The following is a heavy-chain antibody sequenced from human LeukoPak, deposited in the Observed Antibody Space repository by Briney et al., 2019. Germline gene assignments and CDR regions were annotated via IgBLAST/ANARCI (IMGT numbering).Heavy chain of an antibody. V-gene: IGHV5-51*01. CDR2: IYPGDSDT. CDR3: ASHPYCSGGTCSAFDI. CDR1: GYSFTSYW. Sequence: GESPKISCKGSGYSFTSYWIGWVRQMPGKGLEWMGIIYPGDSDTRYSPSFQGQVTISADKSISTAYLQWSSLKASDTAMYYCASHPYCSGGTCSAFDIWGQGTMVTVSS. D-gene: IGHD2-15*01. J-gene: IGHJ3*02.